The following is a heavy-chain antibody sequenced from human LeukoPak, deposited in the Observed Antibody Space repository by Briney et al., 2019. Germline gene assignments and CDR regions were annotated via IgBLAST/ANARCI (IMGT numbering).Heavy chain of an antibody. Sequence: ASVKVSCTVSGYTLTELSMHWVRQAPGKGLEWMGGFDPEDGETIYAQKFQGRVTMTEDTSTDTAYMELSSLRSEDTAVYYCATSRPLITFGGVIVNLDYWGQGTLVTVSS. CDR1: GYTLTELS. J-gene: IGHJ4*02. D-gene: IGHD3-16*02. CDR2: FDPEDGET. V-gene: IGHV1-24*01. CDR3: ATSRPLITFGGVIVNLDY.